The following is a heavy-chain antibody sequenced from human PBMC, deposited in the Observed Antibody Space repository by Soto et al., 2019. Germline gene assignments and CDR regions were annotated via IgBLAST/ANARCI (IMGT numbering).Heavy chain of an antibody. D-gene: IGHD2-2*01. Sequence: QVQLVESGGGVVQPGRSLRLSCAASGFTFSSYGMHWVRQAPGKGLEWVAVIWYDGSNKYYADSVKGRFTISRDNSKNTLYLQMNSLRAEDTAVYYCARARPGEVEIGDYWGQGTLVTVSS. CDR3: ARARPGEVEIGDY. J-gene: IGHJ4*02. V-gene: IGHV3-33*01. CDR2: IWYDGSNK. CDR1: GFTFSSYG.